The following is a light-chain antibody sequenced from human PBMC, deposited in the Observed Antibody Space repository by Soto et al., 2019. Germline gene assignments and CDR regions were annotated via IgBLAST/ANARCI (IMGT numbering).Light chain of an antibody. Sequence: AIRMTQSPSSVSASTGDRVTITCRASQGISSYLAWYQQKPGKAPKLLIYAASTLQSGVPSRFSGSGSGTDFTLTISCLQSEDFATYYCLQYYSYPPWTFGQGTKVEIK. CDR2: AAS. CDR3: LQYYSYPPWT. V-gene: IGKV1-8*01. CDR1: QGISSY. J-gene: IGKJ1*01.